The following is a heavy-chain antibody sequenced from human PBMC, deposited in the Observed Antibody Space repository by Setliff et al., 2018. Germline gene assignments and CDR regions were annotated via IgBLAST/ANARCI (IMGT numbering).Heavy chain of an antibody. CDR3: VRDRYGRNSDGSGVYNWFDS. CDR1: GASISSGSHY. J-gene: IGHJ5*01. Sequence: SETLSLTCNVSGASISSGSHYWSWIRQSAGEKPPWIGHVYSTGSTNYDPSFESRVSISVDKSNNQFSLKMTSVTAADTAMYYCVRDRYGRNSDGSGVYNWFDSWGQGILVTVSS. V-gene: IGHV4-61*09. CDR2: VYSTGST. D-gene: IGHD2-15*01.